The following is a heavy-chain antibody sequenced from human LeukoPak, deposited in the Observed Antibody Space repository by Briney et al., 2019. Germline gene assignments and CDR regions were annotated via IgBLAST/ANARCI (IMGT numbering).Heavy chain of an antibody. CDR1: GLSVSSNF. CDR2: IYGGGST. J-gene: IGHJ4*02. CDR3: AKELGKVGAMY. V-gene: IGHV3-53*01. D-gene: IGHD1-26*01. Sequence: AGGSLRLSCAATGLSVSSNFMSWVRQAPGKGLEWVSVIYGGGSTYYADSVKGRFTISRDTPKNTLYLQMNSLRAEDTAVYYCAKELGKVGAMYWGQGTLVTVSS.